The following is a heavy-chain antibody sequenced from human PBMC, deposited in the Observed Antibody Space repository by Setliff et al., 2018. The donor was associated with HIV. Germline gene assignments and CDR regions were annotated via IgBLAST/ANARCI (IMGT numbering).Heavy chain of an antibody. CDR2: IYPGDSDT. Sequence: LGESLKISCKGSGYSFTNYWIGWVRQMPGKGLEWMGIIYPGDSDTRYSPSFQGQVTISADKSISTAYLQWSSLKASDTAMYYCARLSVVTATRIYYFDYWGQGTLVTV. CDR1: GYSFTNYW. CDR3: ARLSVVTATRIYYFDY. V-gene: IGHV5-51*01. D-gene: IGHD2-21*02. J-gene: IGHJ4*02.